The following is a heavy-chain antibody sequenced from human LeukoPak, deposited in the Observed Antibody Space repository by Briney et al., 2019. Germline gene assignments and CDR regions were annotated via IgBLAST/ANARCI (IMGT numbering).Heavy chain of an antibody. CDR1: GYTFTGYY. CDR2: INPNSGGT. V-gene: IGHV1-2*02. D-gene: IGHD3-10*01. J-gene: IGHJ4*02. CDR3: ASKMPYYYGSGSYYDWYFDY. Sequence: GASVKVSCKASGYTFTGYYMHWVRQAPGQGLEWMGWINPNSGGTNYAQKFQGRATMTRDTSISTAYMELSRLRSDDTAVYYCASKMPYYYGSGSYYDWYFDYWGQGTLVTVSS.